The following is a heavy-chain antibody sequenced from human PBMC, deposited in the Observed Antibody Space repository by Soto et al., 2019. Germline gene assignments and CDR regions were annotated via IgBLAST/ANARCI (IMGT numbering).Heavy chain of an antibody. D-gene: IGHD3-3*01. CDR3: ARGRSSVPDRRGIGYYGLDV. V-gene: IGHV4-34*01. Sequence: QVQLQQWGAGLLKPSETLSLTCVVNGGSFSGYYWSWVRQPPGKGLEWIVEINHSGITDSSPSLKRRVTISVDASRSEFSLNLTSVTAADTSVYYCARGRSSVPDRRGIGYYGLDVWGQGTTVTVS. CDR1: GGSFSGYY. CDR2: INHSGIT. J-gene: IGHJ6*02.